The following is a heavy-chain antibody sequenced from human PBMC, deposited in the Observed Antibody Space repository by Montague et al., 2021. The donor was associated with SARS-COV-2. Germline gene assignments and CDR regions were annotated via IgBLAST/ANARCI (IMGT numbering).Heavy chain of an antibody. CDR1: GGSFSGHS. V-gene: IGHV4-34*01. CDR2: VNHSGGT. CDR3: ARGLTDVTVILVFVGASLYFDS. Sequence: SETLSLTCAVDGGSFSGHSWTWIRQPPGKGLEWIGEVNHSGGTNYNPSLKSRVTISVDTSKYQFSLKLSSLTAADTGVYYRARGLTDVTVILVFVGASLYFDSWGQGALVTVSS. D-gene: IGHD3-22*01. J-gene: IGHJ4*02.